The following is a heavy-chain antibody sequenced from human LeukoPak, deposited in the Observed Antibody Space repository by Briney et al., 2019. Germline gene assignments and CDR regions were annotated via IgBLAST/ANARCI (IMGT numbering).Heavy chain of an antibody. D-gene: IGHD2-2*01. J-gene: IGHJ4*02. CDR1: GYTFTGYY. Sequence: ASVKVSCKASGYTFTGYYMHWVRPAPGQGLEWMGWINPNSGGTNYAQKFQGRVTMTRDTSISTAYMELSRLRSDDTAVYYCARVVAVVVPAATGYWGQGTLVTVSS. CDR3: ARVVAVVVPAATGY. V-gene: IGHV1-2*02. CDR2: INPNSGGT.